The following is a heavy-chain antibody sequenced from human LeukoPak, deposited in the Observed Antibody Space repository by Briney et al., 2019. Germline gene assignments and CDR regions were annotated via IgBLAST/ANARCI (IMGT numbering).Heavy chain of an antibody. CDR3: ASPPGIAAAGNSRDDY. Sequence: GGSLRLSCAASGFTFISYWMSWVRQAPGKGLEWVANIKQDGSEKYYVDSVKGRFTISRDNAKNSLYLQMNSLRAEDTAVYYCASPPGIAAAGNSRDDYWGQGTLVTVSS. CDR1: GFTFISYW. D-gene: IGHD6-13*01. V-gene: IGHV3-7*01. CDR2: IKQDGSEK. J-gene: IGHJ4*02.